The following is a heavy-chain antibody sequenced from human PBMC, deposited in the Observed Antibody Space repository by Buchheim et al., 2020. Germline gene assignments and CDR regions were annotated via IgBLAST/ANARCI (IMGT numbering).Heavy chain of an antibody. V-gene: IGHV4-34*01. Sequence: QVQLQQWGAGLLKPSETLSLTCAVYGGSFSGYYWSWIRQPPGKGLEWIGEINHSGSTNYNPSLKSRVTISVDTSKNQFSLKLSSVTAADTAVYYCAAHIYDSGSGYYFDYWGQGTL. CDR2: INHSGST. CDR1: GGSFSGYY. J-gene: IGHJ4*02. D-gene: IGHD3-22*01. CDR3: AAHIYDSGSGYYFDY.